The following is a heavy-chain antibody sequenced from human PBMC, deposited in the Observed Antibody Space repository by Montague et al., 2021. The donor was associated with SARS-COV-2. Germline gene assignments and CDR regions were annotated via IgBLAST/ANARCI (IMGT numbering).Heavy chain of an antibody. V-gene: IGHV3-21*01. CDR2: ISSYSTYI. J-gene: IGHJ4*02. Sequence: SRRLSCAASGFPFSTYGMNWVRQAPGKGLEWVSSISSYSTYIYYADSVKGRFTISRDNAKNSLYLQMNSLRAEDTAVYYCAKRGLGSGSYYNYFDYWGQGTLVTVSS. CDR1: GFPFSTYG. D-gene: IGHD3-10*01. CDR3: AKRGLGSGSYYNYFDY.